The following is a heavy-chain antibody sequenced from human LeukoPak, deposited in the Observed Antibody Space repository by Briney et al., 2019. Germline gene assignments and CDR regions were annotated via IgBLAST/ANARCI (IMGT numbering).Heavy chain of an antibody. Sequence: GGSLRLSCAASGFTFSSYWMSWVRQAPGKGLEWVANIKQDGSEKYYVDSVKGRFTISRDNAKNSLYLQMNSLRAEDTAVYYCASLNIQLWHPRRSYYFDYWGQGTLVTVSS. CDR1: GFTFSSYW. CDR3: ASLNIQLWHPRRSYYFDY. V-gene: IGHV3-7*01. J-gene: IGHJ4*02. D-gene: IGHD5-18*01. CDR2: IKQDGSEK.